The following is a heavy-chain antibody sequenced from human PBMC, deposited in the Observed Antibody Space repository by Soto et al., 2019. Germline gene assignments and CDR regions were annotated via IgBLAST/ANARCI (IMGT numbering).Heavy chain of an antibody. J-gene: IGHJ5*02. V-gene: IGHV1-18*01. CDR2: ISAYNGNT. D-gene: IGHD1-26*01. Sequence: ASVKVSSKASGYTFTGYGISWVRQAPGQGLEWMGRISAYNGNTNYAQKLQGRVTMTTDTSTSTAYMELRSLRSDDTAVYYCARVVGALGHWFDPRGQRTLVTVSS. CDR3: ARVVGALGHWFDP. CDR1: GYTFTGYG.